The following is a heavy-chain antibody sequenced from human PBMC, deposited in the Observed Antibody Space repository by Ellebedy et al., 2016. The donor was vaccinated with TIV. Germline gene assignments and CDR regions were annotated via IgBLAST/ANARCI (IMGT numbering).Heavy chain of an antibody. CDR1: GFTFSNYW. Sequence: GGSLRLSCEASGFTFSNYWMTWVRQAPGRGLEWVANVKQDGSEENYVDSVKGRFSISRDNTKNSLYVQMNSLRPEDPAVYYCARDQWLGRAYYFDYWGRGTLVTVSS. CDR2: VKQDGSEE. CDR3: ARDQWLGRAYYFDY. V-gene: IGHV3-7*01. D-gene: IGHD6-19*01. J-gene: IGHJ4*02.